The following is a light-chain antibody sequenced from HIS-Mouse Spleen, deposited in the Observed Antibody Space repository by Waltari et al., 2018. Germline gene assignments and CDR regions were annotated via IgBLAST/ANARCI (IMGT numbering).Light chain of an antibody. CDR3: CSYAGSSTYV. CDR1: SSDVGSYNL. V-gene: IGLV2-23*01. Sequence: QSALTQPAPVSGSPGQSITLSCTGTSSDVGSYNLVSWYQQHPGKAPKLMIYEGSKRPSGVSNRFSGSKSGNTASLTISGLQAEDEADYYCCSYAGSSTYVFGTGTKLTVL. CDR2: EGS. J-gene: IGLJ1*01.